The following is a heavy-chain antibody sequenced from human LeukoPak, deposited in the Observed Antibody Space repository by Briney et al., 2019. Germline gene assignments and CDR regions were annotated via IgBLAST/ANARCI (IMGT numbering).Heavy chain of an antibody. D-gene: IGHD3-22*01. CDR1: GFTFSSYW. CDR3: ARGGLGRKFDY. CDR2: IYSGGST. V-gene: IGHV3-66*01. Sequence: PGGSLRLSCAASGFTFSSYWMSWVRQAPGKGLEWVSVIYSGGSTYYTDSVKGRFTISRDNSKNTLYLQMNSLRAEDTAVYYCARGGLGRKFDYWGQGTLVTVSS. J-gene: IGHJ4*02.